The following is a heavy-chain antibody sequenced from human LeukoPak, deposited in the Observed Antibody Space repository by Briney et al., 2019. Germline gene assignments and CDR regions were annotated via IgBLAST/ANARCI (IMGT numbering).Heavy chain of an antibody. J-gene: IGHJ1*01. V-gene: IGHV3-53*01. Sequence: GGSLRLSCAASGFTASDNYMSWVRQAPGKGLEWVSVITTAGYTYYADSVKGRFTLSRDNSKNTLSLQMNSLRVDDTAVYYCAWEGAGFQHWGQGTLVTVSS. CDR2: ITTAGYT. D-gene: IGHD3-10*01. CDR1: GFTASDNY. CDR3: AWEGAGFQH.